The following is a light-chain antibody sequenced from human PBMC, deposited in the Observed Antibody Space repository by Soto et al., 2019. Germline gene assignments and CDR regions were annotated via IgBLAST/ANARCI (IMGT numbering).Light chain of an antibody. Sequence: QSALTQPASVSGSPGQSIITSCTGTSSDVGRYNYVSWYQQHPGKAPKLIIYEVNNRPSEISNRFSGSKSANTASLTISGLQAEDEADYYCTSFTSSATYVFGTGTKVTVL. J-gene: IGLJ1*01. CDR3: TSFTSSATYV. V-gene: IGLV2-14*01. CDR1: SSDVGRYNY. CDR2: EVN.